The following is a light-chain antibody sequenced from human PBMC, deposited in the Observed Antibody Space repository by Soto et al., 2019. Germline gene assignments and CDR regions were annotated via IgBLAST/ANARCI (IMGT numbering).Light chain of an antibody. CDR3: RKDHDDSWK. CDR2: DAS. Sequence: IQMAHSPSALSAAGGERSTSTSPSSQHIGSDLSWYQQKPGKAPTLLIYDASNLKSGVPSRFRGSRSGTEFTLTVSSLQPEDFATYSCRKDHDDSWKFGQGTKVDIK. V-gene: IGKV1-6*01. J-gene: IGKJ1*01. CDR1: QHIGSD.